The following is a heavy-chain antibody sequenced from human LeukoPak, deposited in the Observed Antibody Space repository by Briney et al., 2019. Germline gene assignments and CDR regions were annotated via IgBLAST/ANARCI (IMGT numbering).Heavy chain of an antibody. CDR3: AKDELYSSSWYPDIDY. Sequence: GGSLRLSCAASGFTFSSYAMSWVRQAPGKGLEWVSAISGSGGSTYYADSVRGRFTISRDNSKNTLYLQMNSLRAEDTAVYYCAKDELYSSSWYPDIDYWGQGTLVTVSS. CDR1: GFTFSSYA. D-gene: IGHD6-13*01. J-gene: IGHJ4*02. V-gene: IGHV3-23*01. CDR2: ISGSGGST.